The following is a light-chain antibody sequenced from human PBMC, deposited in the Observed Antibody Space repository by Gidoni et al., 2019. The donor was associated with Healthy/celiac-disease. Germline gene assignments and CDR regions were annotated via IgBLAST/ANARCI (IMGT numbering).Light chain of an antibody. CDR3: QQSYSTPLT. CDR2: AAS. Sequence: DIQMTKTPSSLSESVGERVTISCRASQSISSYLNWYQQKPGKAPKLRIYAASSLKRRVPSRFSGSGSGTDFTLTISSLQPEDFATYYCQQSYSTPLTFGGGTKVEI. J-gene: IGKJ4*01. CDR1: QSISSY. V-gene: IGKV1-39*01.